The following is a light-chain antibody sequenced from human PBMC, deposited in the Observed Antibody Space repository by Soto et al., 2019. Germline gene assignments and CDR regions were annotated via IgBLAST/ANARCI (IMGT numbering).Light chain of an antibody. CDR2: DGS. CDR3: CSYAGSSTFNVV. CDR1: SSDVGSYNL. J-gene: IGLJ2*01. Sequence: QSALTQPASVSGSPGQSITISCTGTSSDVGSYNLVYWYQQHPVKAPKLMIYDGSKRTSGVSNRLSGSKSGNTASLTISGLQAEDEADYFCCSYAGSSTFNVVFGGGTKVTVL. V-gene: IGLV2-23*01.